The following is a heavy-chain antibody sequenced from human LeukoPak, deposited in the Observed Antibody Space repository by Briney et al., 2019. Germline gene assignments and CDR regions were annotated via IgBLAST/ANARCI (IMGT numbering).Heavy chain of an antibody. V-gene: IGHV3-23*01. J-gene: IGHJ3*01. CDR1: GFTFSSYA. CDR2: ICLGGGSI. D-gene: IGHD2-2*01. Sequence: PGGSLRLSCAASGFTFSSYAMSWVRQAPGKGLEWVSSICLGGGSIFYADSVKGRFTISRDNSKNTLYLQMNSLRDDDTAVYYCASQRRVDLGFAFNLWGQGTMVTVSS. CDR3: ASQRRVDLGFAFNL.